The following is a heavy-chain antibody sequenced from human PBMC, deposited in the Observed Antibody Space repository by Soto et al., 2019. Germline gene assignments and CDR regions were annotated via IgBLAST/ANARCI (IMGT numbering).Heavy chain of an antibody. CDR1: GFTFSSYA. Sequence: GGSLRLSCEASGFTFSSYAMHWVRQAPGKGLEWVAVISHDGRNKDYADAVKGRFTVSRDNSKNTLYLQTNSLRAEDTAVYYCAKDRGALRWSEEHYYFDYWGQGALVTVSS. J-gene: IGHJ4*02. D-gene: IGHD4-17*01. V-gene: IGHV3-30*18. CDR3: AKDRGALRWSEEHYYFDY. CDR2: ISHDGRNK.